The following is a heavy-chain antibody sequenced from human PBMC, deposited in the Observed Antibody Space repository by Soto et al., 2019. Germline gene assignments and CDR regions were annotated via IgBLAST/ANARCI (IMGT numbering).Heavy chain of an antibody. V-gene: IGHV3-23*01. Sequence: GGSLRLSCAASGFTFSSYAMSWVRQAPGKGLEWVSAISGSGGSTYYADSVKGRFTISRDNSKNTLYLQMNSLRAEDTAVYYCAKAGFWSGYSHTWDYYGMDVWGQGTTVTVSS. J-gene: IGHJ6*02. CDR2: ISGSGGST. CDR3: AKAGFWSGYSHTWDYYGMDV. D-gene: IGHD3-3*01. CDR1: GFTFSSYA.